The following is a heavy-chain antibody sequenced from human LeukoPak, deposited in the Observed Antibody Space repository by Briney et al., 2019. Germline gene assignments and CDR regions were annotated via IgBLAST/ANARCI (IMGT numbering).Heavy chain of an antibody. CDR2: IIPIFGTA. D-gene: IGHD6-6*01. V-gene: IGHV1-69*13. J-gene: IGHJ4*02. Sequence: SVKVSCKASGGTFSSYAISWVRQAPGQGLEWMGGIIPIFGTANYAQKFQGRVTITADESTSTAYMELSSLRSEDTAVYYCASSYSSSSINFDYWGQGTLVTVSS. CDR3: ASSYSSSSINFDY. CDR1: GGTFSSYA.